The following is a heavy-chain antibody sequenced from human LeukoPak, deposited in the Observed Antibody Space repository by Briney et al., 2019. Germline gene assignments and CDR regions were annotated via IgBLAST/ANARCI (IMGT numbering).Heavy chain of an antibody. Sequence: PGGSLRLSCAASGFTFSNFWIYWARHAPGKGLVWVSRINGDGSETIHADSVKGRFTISRDNAKNTLYLQMNSLRTEDTAVYYCARVRRGDDFNPFDYWGQGTLVTVSS. J-gene: IGHJ4*02. CDR2: INGDGSET. CDR1: GFTFSNFW. CDR3: ARVRRGDDFNPFDY. D-gene: IGHD3-16*01. V-gene: IGHV3-74*01.